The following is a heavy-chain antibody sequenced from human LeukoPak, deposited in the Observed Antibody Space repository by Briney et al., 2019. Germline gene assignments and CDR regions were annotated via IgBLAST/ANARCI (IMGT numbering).Heavy chain of an antibody. V-gene: IGHV3-48*04. Sequence: GGSLRLSCAASGFTFSSYSMNWVRQAPGKGLEWVSYISSSSSTIYYADSVKGRFTISRDNAKNSLYLQMNSLTAEDTAMYYCARERKSGWLERTFNFDYGGQGTLVAVSS. CDR3: ARERKSGWLERTFNFDY. J-gene: IGHJ4*02. CDR1: GFTFSSYS. D-gene: IGHD1-1*01. CDR2: ISSSSSTI.